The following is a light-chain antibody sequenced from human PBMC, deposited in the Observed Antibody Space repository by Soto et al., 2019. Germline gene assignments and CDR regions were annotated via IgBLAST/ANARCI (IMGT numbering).Light chain of an antibody. CDR2: DAS. CDR3: QQRSNWPPIT. CDR1: QSVSSY. Sequence: ESVLTQSPATLSLSPGERATLSCRASQSVSSYLAWYQQKPGQAPRLLIYDASNRATGIPARFSGSGSGTDFTLTISSLEPEDFAVYYRQQRSNWPPITFGQGTRLEIK. J-gene: IGKJ5*01. V-gene: IGKV3-11*01.